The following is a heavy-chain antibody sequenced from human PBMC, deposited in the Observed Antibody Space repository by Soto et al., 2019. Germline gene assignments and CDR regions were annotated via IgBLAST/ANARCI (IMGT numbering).Heavy chain of an antibody. D-gene: IGHD3-10*01. V-gene: IGHV3-74*01. J-gene: IGHJ3*01. CDR3: ARGDRGGFDL. CDR2: VHSDGTTT. Sequence: EVPLVESGGGLVQPGESLRLSCAASGFTFDYYWMHWVRQAPGKGLVWVSRVHSDGTTTTYADSVKGRFTISRDNARNTVSLQMSSLRAEDTDIYYCARGDRGGFDLWGHGTVVTVSS. CDR1: GFTFDYYW.